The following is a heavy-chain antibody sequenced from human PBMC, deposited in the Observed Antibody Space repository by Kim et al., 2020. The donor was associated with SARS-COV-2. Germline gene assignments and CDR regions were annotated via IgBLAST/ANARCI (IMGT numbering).Heavy chain of an antibody. CDR3: AREKALYGGNSGWYFDL. CDR2: IYYSGST. D-gene: IGHD4-17*01. CDR1: GGSVSSGSYY. V-gene: IGHV4-61*01. Sequence: SETLSLTCTVSGGSVSSGSYYWSWIRQPPGKGLEWIGYIYYSGSTNYNPSLKSRVTISVDTSKNQFSLTLSSVTAADTAVYYCAREKALYGGNSGWYFDLCGRGSQVTVSS. J-gene: IGHJ2*01.